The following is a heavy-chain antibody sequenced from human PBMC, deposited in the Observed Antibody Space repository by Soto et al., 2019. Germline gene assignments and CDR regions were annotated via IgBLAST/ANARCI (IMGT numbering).Heavy chain of an antibody. J-gene: IGHJ4*02. CDR1: GFTFSSYG. V-gene: IGHV3-30*03. CDR2: ISYDGSNK. D-gene: IGHD2-2*01. CDR3: ATHYIVVVPAAILPVY. Sequence: GGSLRLSCAASGFTFSSYGMHWVRQAPGKGLEWVAVISYDGSNKYYADSVKGRFTISRDNSKNTLYLQMNSLRAEDTAVYYCATHYIVVVPAAILPVYWGQGTLVTVSS.